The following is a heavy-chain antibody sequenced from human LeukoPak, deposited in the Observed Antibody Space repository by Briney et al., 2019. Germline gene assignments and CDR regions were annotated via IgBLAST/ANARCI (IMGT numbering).Heavy chain of an antibody. Sequence: SETLSLTCAVYGGSFSGYYWSWIRQPPGKGLEWIGEIHHSGSTNYNPSLKSRVTISVDTSKNQFSLKLSSVTAADTAVYYCARSRWLQLRAGRAFDIWGQGTMVTVSS. V-gene: IGHV4-34*01. CDR3: ARSRWLQLRAGRAFDI. D-gene: IGHD5-24*01. CDR2: IHHSGST. CDR1: GGSFSGYY. J-gene: IGHJ3*02.